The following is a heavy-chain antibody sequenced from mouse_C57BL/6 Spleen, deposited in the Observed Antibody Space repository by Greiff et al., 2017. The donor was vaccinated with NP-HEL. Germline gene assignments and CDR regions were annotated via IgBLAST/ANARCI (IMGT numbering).Heavy chain of an antibody. Sequence: QVQLKQPGAELVMPGASVKLSCKASGYTFTSYWMHWVKQRPGQGLEWIGEIDPSDSYTNYNQKFKGKSTLTVDKSSSTAYMQLSSLTSEDSAVYYCATGTTWFAYWGQGTLVTVSA. CDR3: ATGTTWFAY. CDR1: GYTFTSYW. D-gene: IGHD4-1*01. CDR2: IDPSDSYT. V-gene: IGHV1-69*01. J-gene: IGHJ3*01.